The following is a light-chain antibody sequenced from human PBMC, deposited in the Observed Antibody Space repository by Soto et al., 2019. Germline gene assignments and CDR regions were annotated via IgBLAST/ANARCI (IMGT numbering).Light chain of an antibody. Sequence: EIVLTQSPVTLSLSPGERATLSCRASQSVSSYLAWYQQKPGQAPRLLIYGASTRATGIPARFSGSGSGTEFTLTISSLQPEDFATYYCQQSGDTPPWTFGQGTKADIK. CDR1: QSVSSY. CDR2: GAS. CDR3: QQSGDTPPWT. J-gene: IGKJ1*01. V-gene: IGKV3-11*01.